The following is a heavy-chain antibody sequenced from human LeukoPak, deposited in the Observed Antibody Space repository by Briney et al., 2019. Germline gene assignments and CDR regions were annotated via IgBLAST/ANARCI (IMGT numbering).Heavy chain of an antibody. D-gene: IGHD3-10*01. J-gene: IGHJ4*02. CDR3: ARDSDWYYYGSGIPRGYFDY. Sequence: ASVKVSCKTSGYTFTNYGINWVRQAPGQGLEWMGWISTYNGNTNYAQRLQGRLTMTTDTSTSTAYMALRSLRSDDTAVYYCARDSDWYYYGSGIPRGYFDYWGQGALVTVSS. CDR1: GYTFTNYG. V-gene: IGHV1-18*01. CDR2: ISTYNGNT.